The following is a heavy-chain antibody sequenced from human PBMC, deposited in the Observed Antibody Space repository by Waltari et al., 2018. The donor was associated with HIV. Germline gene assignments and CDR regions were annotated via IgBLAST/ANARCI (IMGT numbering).Heavy chain of an antibody. J-gene: IGHJ6*02. V-gene: IGHV1-69*06. D-gene: IGHD3-22*01. CDR3: ARDPKKYYYDSSGYYTPGYYYGMDV. CDR1: GGTFSSYA. CDR2: IIPIFGTA. Sequence: QVQLVQSGAEVKKPGSSVKVSCKASGGTFSSYALSWVRQAPGQGLAWMGGIIPIFGTANYAQKFQGRVTITADKSTSTAYMELSSLRSEDTAVYYCARDPKKYYYDSSGYYTPGYYYGMDVWGQGTTVTVSS.